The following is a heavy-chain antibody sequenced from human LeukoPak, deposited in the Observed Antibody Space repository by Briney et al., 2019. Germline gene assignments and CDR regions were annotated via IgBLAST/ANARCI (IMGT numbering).Heavy chain of an antibody. J-gene: IGHJ5*02. D-gene: IGHD1-20*01. V-gene: IGHV1-69*13. CDR2: IIPIFGTA. CDR1: GGTFSSYA. Sequence: GASVKVSCKASGGTFSSYAISWVRQAPGQGLEWMGGIIPIFGTANYAQKFQGRVTITADESTSTAYMELSSLRSEDTAVYYCARGGITGTQRFILNWFDPWGQGTLVTVSS. CDR3: ARGGITGTQRFILNWFDP.